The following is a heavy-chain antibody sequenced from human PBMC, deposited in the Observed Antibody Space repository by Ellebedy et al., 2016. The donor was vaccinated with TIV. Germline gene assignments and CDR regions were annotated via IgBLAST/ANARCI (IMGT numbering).Heavy chain of an antibody. CDR3: ARGSHYMRVVVFTSDAFDI. V-gene: IGHV4-34*01. J-gene: IGHJ3*02. D-gene: IGHD3-22*01. Sequence: SETLSLTCAVYGGSFSTYYWSWIRQPPGKGLEWIGEINHSGSTNYNPSLKSRVTISVDTSKNQFSLNLSSVTAADTAVHYCARGSHYMRVVVFTSDAFDIWGQGTMVTVSS. CDR1: GGSFSTYY. CDR2: INHSGST.